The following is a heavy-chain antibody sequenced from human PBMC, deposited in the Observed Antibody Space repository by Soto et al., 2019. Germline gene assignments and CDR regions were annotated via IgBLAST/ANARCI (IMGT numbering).Heavy chain of an antibody. CDR2: ISSSSSYI. J-gene: IGHJ6*02. V-gene: IGHV3-21*01. D-gene: IGHD5-18*01. CDR1: GFTFSSYS. Sequence: GGSLRLSCAASGFTFSSYSMNWFRQAPGKGLEWVSSISSSSSYIYYADSVKGRFTISRDNAKNSLYLQMNSLRAEDTAVYYCARDDFPTHSLVGIQLWARYYYYYGMDVWGQGTTVTVSS. CDR3: ARDDFPTHSLVGIQLWARYYYYYGMDV.